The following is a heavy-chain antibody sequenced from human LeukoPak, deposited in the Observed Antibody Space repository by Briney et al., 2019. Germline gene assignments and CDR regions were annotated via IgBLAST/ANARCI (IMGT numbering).Heavy chain of an antibody. Sequence: KPSETLSLTCTVSGGSITNFYWNWVRQPPGKGLEWVAYMFNGGSPTYNPSLRSRVTVSVDTSKNQFSLTLASVTAADTGVYFCLRIAASGTEWGQGTLVTVSS. CDR2: MFNGGSP. V-gene: IGHV4-59*01. CDR3: LRIAASGTE. D-gene: IGHD6-13*01. CDR1: GGSITNFY. J-gene: IGHJ1*01.